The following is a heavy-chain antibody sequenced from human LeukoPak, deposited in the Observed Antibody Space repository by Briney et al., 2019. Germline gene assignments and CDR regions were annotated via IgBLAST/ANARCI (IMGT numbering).Heavy chain of an antibody. CDR2: IYYSGST. Sequence: PSETLSLTCTVSSGSISNFYWSWIRQPPGKGLEWIGYIYYSGSTNYNPSLKGRVPISVDTSKNQFSLKLPSVTPADTAVYYCARVDSGSHYYFDYWGQGTLVTVSS. CDR3: ARVDSGSHYYFDY. J-gene: IGHJ4*02. D-gene: IGHD3-10*01. CDR1: SGSISNFY. V-gene: IGHV4-59*01.